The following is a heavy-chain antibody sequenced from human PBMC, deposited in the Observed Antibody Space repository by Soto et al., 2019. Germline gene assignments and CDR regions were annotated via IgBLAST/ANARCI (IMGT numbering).Heavy chain of an antibody. Sequence: QVQLLESGGGVVQPGRSLRLSCAAAGFTFSSYVMHWVRQAPGKGREWVAVIIYDGSTRYYADSVRGRFTISRENSNSTLYLQMNSLRAEDTAVYYCAKDRMGAGVRGYFAYWGQGTLVTVSS. CDR1: GFTFSSYV. CDR2: IIYDGSTR. V-gene: IGHV3-30*18. D-gene: IGHD3-10*01. CDR3: AKDRMGAGVRGYFAY. J-gene: IGHJ4*02.